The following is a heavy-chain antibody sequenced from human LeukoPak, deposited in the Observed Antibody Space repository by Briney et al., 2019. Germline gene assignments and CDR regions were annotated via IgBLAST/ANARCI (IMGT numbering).Heavy chain of an antibody. CDR1: GYTLTELS. Sequence: ASVKVSCKVSGYTLTELSMHWVRQAPGKGLERMGGFDPEDGETIYAQKFQGRVTMTEDTSTDTAYMELSSLRSEDTAVYYCATDHLADSGWYLWGQGTLVTVSS. CDR2: FDPEDGET. D-gene: IGHD6-19*01. CDR3: ATDHLADSGWYL. V-gene: IGHV1-24*01. J-gene: IGHJ5*02.